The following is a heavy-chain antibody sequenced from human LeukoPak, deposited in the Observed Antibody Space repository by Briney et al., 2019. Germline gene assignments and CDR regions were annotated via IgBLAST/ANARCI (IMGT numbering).Heavy chain of an antibody. V-gene: IGHV3-23*01. CDR1: GFAFSNNG. J-gene: IGHJ4*02. CDR3: AREVRYFALGDY. Sequence: GGSLRLSCAASGFAFSNNGMNWVRQAPGKGLEWVSGISPSGDITYYADSVKGRFTISRDNAKNSLYLQMNSLRAEDTAVYYCAREVRYFALGDYWGQGTLVTVSS. D-gene: IGHD3-9*01. CDR2: ISPSGDIT.